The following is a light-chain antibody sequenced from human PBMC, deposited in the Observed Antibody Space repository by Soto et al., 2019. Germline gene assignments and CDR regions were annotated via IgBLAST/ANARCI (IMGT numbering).Light chain of an antibody. CDR3: SSYTSSSVYV. V-gene: IGLV2-14*01. Sequence: QSVLTQPASVSGSPGQSITITCTGTSSDVGGYNYVSWYQQYPGKAPKLMIYDVTNRPPGVSNRFSGSKSGNTASLTISGLQAEDEADYYCSSYTSSSVYVFGTGTKVTVL. J-gene: IGLJ1*01. CDR1: SSDVGGYNY. CDR2: DVT.